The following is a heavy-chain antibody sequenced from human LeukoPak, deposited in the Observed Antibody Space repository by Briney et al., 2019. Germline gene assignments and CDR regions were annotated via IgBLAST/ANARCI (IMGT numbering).Heavy chain of an antibody. CDR2: IYYNGNT. D-gene: IGHD6-19*01. Sequence: SETLSLTCTVSAGSISSNYWSWIRQPPGKGLKWIGYIYYNGNTNYNPSLKSRVTISVDRSKNEFSLKLTSVTAEDTAVYYCARINSGWYFDYWGQGTLVTVSS. CDR3: ARINSGWYFDY. CDR1: AGSISSNY. J-gene: IGHJ4*02. V-gene: IGHV4-59*01.